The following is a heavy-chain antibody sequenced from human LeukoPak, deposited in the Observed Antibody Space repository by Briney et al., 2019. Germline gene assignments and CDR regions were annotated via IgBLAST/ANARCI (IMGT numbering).Heavy chain of an antibody. V-gene: IGHV3-33*01. CDR1: GFTFSDYA. CDR2: IWYDGSNK. J-gene: IGHJ4*01. CDR3: ARGVGTMGGRPDY. Sequence: GESLTLSCVVSGFTFSDYARHWIRQAPDRGLEWVASIWYDGSNKYYADSVTGRFNISRDNSKNTVYLQMNSQRVEDTAIYYCARGVGTMGGRPDYWGQGTQVTVSS. D-gene: IGHD1/OR15-1a*01.